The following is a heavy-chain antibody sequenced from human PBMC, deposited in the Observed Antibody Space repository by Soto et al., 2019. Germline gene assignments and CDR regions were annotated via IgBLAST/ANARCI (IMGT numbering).Heavy chain of an antibody. J-gene: IGHJ6*02. D-gene: IGHD5-18*01. CDR1: GFTFKSYG. Sequence: GGSLRLSCAASGFTFKSYGMHWVRQAPGKGLEWVAVISYDGSHRYYGDSVKGRFAISRDNSKKTLDLQMNSLRSEDTAVYYCARGGSMDTAMVMPYYYYYYGMDVWGQGTTVTVSS. V-gene: IGHV3-30*03. CDR3: ARGGSMDTAMVMPYYYYYYGMDV. CDR2: ISYDGSHR.